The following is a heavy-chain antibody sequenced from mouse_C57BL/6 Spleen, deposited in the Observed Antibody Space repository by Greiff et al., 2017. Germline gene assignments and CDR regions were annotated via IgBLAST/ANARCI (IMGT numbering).Heavy chain of an antibody. CDR1: GYTFTSYW. J-gene: IGHJ1*03. V-gene: IGHV1-53*01. Sequence: VQLQQPGTELVKPGASVKLSCKASGYTFTSYWMHWVKQRPGQGLEWIGNINPSNGGTNYNEKFKSKATLTVDKSSSTAYMQLSSLTSEDFAVYYCARESLLYYDYDRYFDVWGTGTTVTVSS. D-gene: IGHD2-4*01. CDR3: ARESLLYYDYDRYFDV. CDR2: INPSNGGT.